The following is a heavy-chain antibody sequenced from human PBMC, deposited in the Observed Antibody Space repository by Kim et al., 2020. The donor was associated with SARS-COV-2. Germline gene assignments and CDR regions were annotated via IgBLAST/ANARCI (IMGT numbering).Heavy chain of an antibody. D-gene: IGHD2-15*01. Sequence: ASVKVSCKVSGYTLTELSMHWVRQAPGKGLEWMGGFDPEDGETIYAQKFQGRVTMTEDTSTDTAYMELSSLRSEDTAVYYCATGVGLGVVVAAKVENYYYYGMDVWGQGTTVTVSS. CDR2: FDPEDGET. V-gene: IGHV1-24*01. CDR3: ATGVGLGVVVAAKVENYYYYGMDV. CDR1: GYTLTELS. J-gene: IGHJ6*02.